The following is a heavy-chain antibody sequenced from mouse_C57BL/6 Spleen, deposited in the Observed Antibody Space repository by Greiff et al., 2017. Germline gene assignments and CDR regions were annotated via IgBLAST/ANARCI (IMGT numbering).Heavy chain of an antibody. V-gene: IGHV1-54*01. Sequence: QVQLQQSGAELVRPGTSVKVSCKASGYAFTNYLIEWVKQRPGQGLEWIGVINPGSGGTNYNEKFKGKATLTADKSSSTAYMQLSSLTSEDSAVYFCARQAYYDYDKDAMDYWGQGTSVTVSS. CDR3: ARQAYYDYDKDAMDY. CDR2: INPGSGGT. D-gene: IGHD2-4*01. J-gene: IGHJ4*01. CDR1: GYAFTNYL.